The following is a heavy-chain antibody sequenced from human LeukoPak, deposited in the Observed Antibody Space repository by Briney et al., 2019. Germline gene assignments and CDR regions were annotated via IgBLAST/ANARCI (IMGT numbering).Heavy chain of an antibody. D-gene: IGHD3-9*01. Sequence: PGGPLRLSYVGCGFTFGSYWMSWVRQAPGKGLEWVTNIKHDGSDHYYADSVAGRFTISRENAKNSLYLEMSSLRAEDAAVYFCVRHPGSYNVLTGYSYYFDYWGQGTLVTVSS. CDR1: GFTFGSYW. V-gene: IGHV3-7*01. CDR3: VRHPGSYNVLTGYSYYFDY. CDR2: IKHDGSDH. J-gene: IGHJ4*02.